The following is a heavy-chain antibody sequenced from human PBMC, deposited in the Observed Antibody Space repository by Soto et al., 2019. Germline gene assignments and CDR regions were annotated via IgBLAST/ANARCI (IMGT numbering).Heavy chain of an antibody. Sequence: QVQLQESGPGLVKPSQTLSLTCTVSGGSISSGGYYWSWIRQHPGKGLEWIGYIYYSGSTYYNPSLKSRVTISVDTSKKQFSLKLSSVTAADTAVYYCAREEGYSSSWIPDEDPFDIWGQGTMVTVSS. D-gene: IGHD6-13*01. J-gene: IGHJ3*02. CDR3: AREEGYSSSWIPDEDPFDI. V-gene: IGHV4-31*03. CDR2: IYYSGST. CDR1: GGSISSGGYY.